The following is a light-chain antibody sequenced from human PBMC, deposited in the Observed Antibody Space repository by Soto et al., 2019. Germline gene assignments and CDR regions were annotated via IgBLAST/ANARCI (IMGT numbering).Light chain of an antibody. CDR3: HQYNSYSWT. CDR2: DAS. J-gene: IGKJ1*01. CDR1: QSISSW. V-gene: IGKV1-5*01. Sequence: DIQMTQSPSTLSASVGDRVTISCRTSQSISSWLAWYQQNPGKAPKLLIYDASSLESGVPSRFSGSGSGTEFTLTISSLQPDDFATYYCHQYNSYSWTFGQGTKVEIK.